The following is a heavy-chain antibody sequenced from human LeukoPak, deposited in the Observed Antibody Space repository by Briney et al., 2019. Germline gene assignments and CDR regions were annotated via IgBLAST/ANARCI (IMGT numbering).Heavy chain of an antibody. CDR1: GGSISSYY. J-gene: IGHJ4*02. CDR2: IYTSGST. CDR3: ARDDYYDSSGYGGFGY. V-gene: IGHV4-4*07. D-gene: IGHD3-22*01. Sequence: SETLSLTCTVSGGSISSYYWSWIRQPAGKGLEWIGRIYTSGSTNYNPSLKSRVTMSVDTSKNQFSLKLSSVTAVDTAVYYCARDDYYDSSGYGGFGYWGQGTLVTVSS.